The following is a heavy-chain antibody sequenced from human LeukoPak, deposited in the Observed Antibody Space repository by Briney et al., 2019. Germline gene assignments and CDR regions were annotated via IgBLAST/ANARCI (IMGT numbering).Heavy chain of an antibody. D-gene: IGHD6-13*01. CDR2: INPNSGGT. CDR3: ARDLGRSSWYSKVLVY. J-gene: IGHJ4*02. CDR1: GYTFTGYY. Sequence: GASVKVSCKASGYTFTGYYMHWVRQAPGQGLEWMGWINPNSGGTNYAQKFQGRVTMTRDTSISTAYMELSRLRSDDTAVYYCARDLGRSSWYSKVLVYWGQGTLVTVSS. V-gene: IGHV1-2*02.